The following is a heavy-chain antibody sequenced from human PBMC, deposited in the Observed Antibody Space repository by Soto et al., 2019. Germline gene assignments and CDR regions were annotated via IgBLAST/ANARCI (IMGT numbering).Heavy chain of an antibody. Sequence: EVQLLESGGGLVQPGGSLRLSCAASGFTFSSYAMSWVRQAPGKGLEWVSAISGSGGSTYYADSVKGRFTISRDNSKNTLYLQMNSLSAEDTAVYYCAKTQPPAYCGGDCYSAFDYWGQGTLVTVSS. CDR1: GFTFSSYA. J-gene: IGHJ4*02. D-gene: IGHD2-21*02. V-gene: IGHV3-23*01. CDR3: AKTQPPAYCGGDCYSAFDY. CDR2: ISGSGGST.